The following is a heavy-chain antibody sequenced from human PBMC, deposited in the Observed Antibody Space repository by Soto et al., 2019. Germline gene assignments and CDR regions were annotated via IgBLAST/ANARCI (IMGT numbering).Heavy chain of an antibody. Sequence: QITLKESGPTLVKPTQTLTLTCTFSGFSLITSGVAAGWIRQPPGKALECLAIIYGDDDKRYSPSLRSRLTITKDTSENQVVLTMTNMDPLDRGTYYCAHRRSSSFGYWGQGTLVTVSS. V-gene: IGHV2-5*02. D-gene: IGHD6-6*01. CDR3: AHRRSSSFGY. J-gene: IGHJ4*02. CDR1: GFSLITSGVA. CDR2: IYGDDDK.